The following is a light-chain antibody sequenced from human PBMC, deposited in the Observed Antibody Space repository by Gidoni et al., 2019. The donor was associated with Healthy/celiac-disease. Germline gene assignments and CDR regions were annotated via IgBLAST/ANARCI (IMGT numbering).Light chain of an antibody. V-gene: IGKV2-28*01. CDR2: LGS. Sequence: IVITQSPLSLPVTPGEPASISCRPSQSLLHSNGYKYLDWYLQKPGQSQQLLIYLGSNRASGVADRFSGSGSGKDFTLKIRRVEAEDVGVYYCMQALQTPPSTCGQGTRLEIK. J-gene: IGKJ5*01. CDR3: MQALQTPPST. CDR1: QSLLHSNGYKY.